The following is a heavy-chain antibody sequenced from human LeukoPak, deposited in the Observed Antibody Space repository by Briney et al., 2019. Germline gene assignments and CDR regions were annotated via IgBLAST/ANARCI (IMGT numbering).Heavy chain of an antibody. CDR3: ATTPGADDILTYYFDY. CDR1: GFTFSYYG. Sequence: GGSLRLSCAASGFTFSYYGMHWVRQAPGKGLEWVAVIWYDGSNKYYADSVKGRFTISRDNSKDTLYLQMNSLRAEDTAVYYCATTPGADDILTYYFDYWGQGTLVTVSS. J-gene: IGHJ4*02. V-gene: IGHV3-30*02. CDR2: IWYDGSNK. D-gene: IGHD3-9*01.